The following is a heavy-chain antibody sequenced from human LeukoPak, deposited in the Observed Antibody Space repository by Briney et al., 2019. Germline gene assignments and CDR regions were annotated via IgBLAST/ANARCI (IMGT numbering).Heavy chain of an antibody. D-gene: IGHD1-1*01. V-gene: IGHV1-2*02. J-gene: IGHJ3*01. CDR3: ARERFGGWNDVAE. CDR1: GYTFTGYY. Sequence: ASVKVSCKASGYTFTGYYMHWVRQAPGQGLEWMGWINPNSGGTNYAQKFQGRVTMTRETSISTAYMELSRLRSDDTAVYYCARERFGGWNDVAEWGQGTMVTVSS. CDR2: INPNSGGT.